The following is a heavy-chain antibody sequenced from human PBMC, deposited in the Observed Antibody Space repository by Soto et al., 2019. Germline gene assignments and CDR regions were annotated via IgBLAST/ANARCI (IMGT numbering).Heavy chain of an antibody. D-gene: IGHD6-6*01. CDR3: ARPGSSSSDY. V-gene: IGHV5-51*01. Sequence: PGESLKISCKGSGYSFTTYWIGWVRQMPGKGLEWMGIINPRDSDTRYSPSFQGQVTISADKSINTAYLQWSSLKASDTAMYYCARPGSSSSDYWGQETLVTVSS. J-gene: IGHJ4*02. CDR1: GYSFTTYW. CDR2: INPRDSDT.